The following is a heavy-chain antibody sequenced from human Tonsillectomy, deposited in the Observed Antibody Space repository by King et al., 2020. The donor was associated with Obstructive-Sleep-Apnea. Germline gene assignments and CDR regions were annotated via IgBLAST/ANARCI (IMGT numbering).Heavy chain of an antibody. CDR3: ARRSGMYYFDF. CDR1: GYTFTNND. V-gene: IGHV1-8*01. Sequence: QLVQSGAEVKKPGASVKVSCKASGYTFTNNDINWVRQATGQGLEWMGWMSPNSGNTGYAQKFQGRVTMTRNSSISTAYMELSGLRSEDTAVLYCARRSGMYYFDFRGQGTLVTGSS. J-gene: IGHJ4*02. D-gene: IGHD6-19*01. CDR2: MSPNSGNT.